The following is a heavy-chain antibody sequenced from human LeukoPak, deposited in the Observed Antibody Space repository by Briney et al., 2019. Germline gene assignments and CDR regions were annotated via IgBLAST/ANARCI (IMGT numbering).Heavy chain of an antibody. CDR1: GYSFTNYW. J-gene: IGHJ6*03. V-gene: IGHV5-51*01. CDR2: IYPTDSNT. CDR3: ARHIVGTYFYMDV. Sequence: GESLKIPCKGSGYSFTNYWIAWVRQMPGKGLEWMGIIYPTDSNTKYSPSFQGQVTISADKSISTAYLQWSSLKASDTAMYYCARHIVGTYFYMDVWGQGTTVTVPS. D-gene: IGHD3-16*02.